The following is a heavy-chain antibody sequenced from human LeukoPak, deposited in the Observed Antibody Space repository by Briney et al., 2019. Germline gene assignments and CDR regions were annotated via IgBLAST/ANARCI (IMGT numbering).Heavy chain of an antibody. J-gene: IGHJ4*02. CDR2: IYSGGTT. Sequence: GGSLRLSCAASGFTFSDHYLDWVRQAPGKGLEWVSVIYSGGTTYNADSVKGRFTISRDNAKNSLYLQMNSLRAEDTAVYYCARGGSGNWNAPFDYWGQGTLVTVSS. V-gene: IGHV3-69-1*01. D-gene: IGHD1-1*01. CDR1: GFTFSDHY. CDR3: ARGGSGNWNAPFDY.